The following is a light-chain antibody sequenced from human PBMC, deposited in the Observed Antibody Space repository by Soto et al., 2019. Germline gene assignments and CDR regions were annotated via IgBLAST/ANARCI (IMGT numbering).Light chain of an antibody. CDR3: SSYTTSSTRL. J-gene: IGLJ1*01. CDR1: SSDVGIYNY. V-gene: IGLV2-14*01. Sequence: QSALTQPASVSGSPGQSIAISCTGSSSDVGIYNYVSWYQQHSGKVPKLIIYEVTNRPSGVSNRFSGSKSGNTASLTISGLQAEDEADYYCSSYTTSSTRLFGTGTKVTV. CDR2: EVT.